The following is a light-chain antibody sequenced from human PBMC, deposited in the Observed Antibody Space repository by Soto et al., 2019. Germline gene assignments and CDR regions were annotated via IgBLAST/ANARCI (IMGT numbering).Light chain of an antibody. V-gene: IGKV1-39*01. CDR1: QTISGY. CDR3: QQRYTTPLT. CDR2: AAS. Sequence: DIQMTQSPSSLSASVGDRFTITCRASQTISGYLNWYKQTPGKAPELLIYAASYLGNGVPSRLSGSGSGKYFTLTISSLQPEDLATDDGQQRYTTPLTFGGGTKVDIK. J-gene: IGKJ4*01.